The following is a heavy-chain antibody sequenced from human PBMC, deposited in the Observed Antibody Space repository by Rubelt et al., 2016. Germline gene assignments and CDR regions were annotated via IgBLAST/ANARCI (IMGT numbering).Heavy chain of an antibody. CDR3: AKGFNYYDC. J-gene: IGHJ4*02. Sequence: EVQLLESGGDLVQPGGSLRLSCAASGFTFISHAMSWVRQAPGKELEWVSTIRGSGGSTYYAAPVKGRFTISRDNSKNTLYLQMNSLRAEDTAVYYCAKGFNYYDCWGQGTLVAVSS. V-gene: IGHV3-23*01. CDR1: GFTFISHA. CDR2: IRGSGGST.